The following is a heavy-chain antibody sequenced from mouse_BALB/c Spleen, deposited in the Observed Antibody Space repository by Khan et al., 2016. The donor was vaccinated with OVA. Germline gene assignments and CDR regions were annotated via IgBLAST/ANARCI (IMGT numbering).Heavy chain of an antibody. J-gene: IGHJ2*01. CDR3: TSSAQYGNVLFDY. Sequence: QVQLQQPGAELVKPGASVKMSCKASGYTFTSYWMHWVKQRPGQGLEWIGVIDPSDSYTSYNQKFKGKATLTVDTSSSTAYMQLSSLTSEASAVYYGTSSAQYGNVLFDYWGQGTTLTVSS. D-gene: IGHD2-10*02. CDR2: IDPSDSYT. CDR1: GYTFTSYW. V-gene: IGHV1S127*01.